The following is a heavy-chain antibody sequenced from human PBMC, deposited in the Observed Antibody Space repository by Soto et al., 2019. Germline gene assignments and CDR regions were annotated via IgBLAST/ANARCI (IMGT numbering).Heavy chain of an antibody. J-gene: IGHJ5*02. CDR2: IYHSGST. V-gene: IGHV4-30-2*01. CDR3: ARVGHDYGDYYWFDP. Sequence: QLQLQESGSGLVKPSQTLSLTCAVSGGSISSGGYSWSWIRQPPGKGLEWIGYIYHSGSTYYNPSLKSRVTISVDRSKNQFSLKLSSVTAVDTAVYYCARVGHDYGDYYWFDPWGQGTLVTVSS. CDR1: GGSISSGGYS. D-gene: IGHD4-17*01.